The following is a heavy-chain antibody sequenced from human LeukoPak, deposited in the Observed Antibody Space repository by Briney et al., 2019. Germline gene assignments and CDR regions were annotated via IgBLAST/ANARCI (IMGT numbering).Heavy chain of an antibody. CDR2: IYSAGNT. V-gene: IGHV3-53*01. CDR1: GFTVSSNY. Sequence: GGSLRLSCAASGFTVSSNYMSWVRQAPGKGLEWVSFIYSAGNTYYADFVKGRFTISRHTSKNTLYLQMSSLRVEDTAVYYCAMGAIVATIDYWGQGTLVTVSS. D-gene: IGHD5-12*01. J-gene: IGHJ4*02. CDR3: AMGAIVATIDY.